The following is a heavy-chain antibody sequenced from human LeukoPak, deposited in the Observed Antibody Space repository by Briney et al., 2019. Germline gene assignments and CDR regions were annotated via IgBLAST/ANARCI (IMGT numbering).Heavy chain of an antibody. CDR3: AREGYGSGSHYTFDY. V-gene: IGHV1-2*06. CDR2: VIPYNGDT. J-gene: IGHJ4*02. D-gene: IGHD3-10*01. Sequence: GASVKVSCKASGYTFTDYYMHWVRQAPGQGLEWMGRVIPYNGDTSYTQKFQGRVTVTRDTSINAAYMELSRLRSDDTAVYYCAREGYGSGSHYTFDYWGQGTLVTVSS. CDR1: GYTFTDYY.